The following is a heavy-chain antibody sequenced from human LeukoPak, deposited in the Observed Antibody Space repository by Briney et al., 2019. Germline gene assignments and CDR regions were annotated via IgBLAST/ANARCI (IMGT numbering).Heavy chain of an antibody. Sequence: SETLSLTCAVYGGSFSGYYWSWIRQPPGKGLGWIGEINHSGSTNYNPSLKSRVTISVDTSKNQFSLKLSSMTAADTAVYYCARGPPGVAARPRCFDYWGQGTLVTVSS. J-gene: IGHJ4*02. CDR3: ARGPPGVAARPRCFDY. D-gene: IGHD6-6*01. CDR1: GGSFSGYY. CDR2: INHSGST. V-gene: IGHV4-34*01.